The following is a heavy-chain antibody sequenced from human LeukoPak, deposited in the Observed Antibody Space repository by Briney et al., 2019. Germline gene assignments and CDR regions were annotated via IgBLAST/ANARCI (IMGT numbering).Heavy chain of an antibody. D-gene: IGHD3-22*01. CDR3: ARRAGGPIYDSSGYYSGVKWYFDY. Sequence: PSETLSLTCAVYGGSFSGYYWSWIRQPPGKGLEWIGEINHSGSTNYNPSLKSRVTISVDTSKNQFSLKLSSVTAADTAVYYCARRAGGPIYDSSGYYSGVKWYFDYWGQGTLVTVSS. V-gene: IGHV4-34*01. J-gene: IGHJ4*02. CDR1: GGSFSGYY. CDR2: INHSGST.